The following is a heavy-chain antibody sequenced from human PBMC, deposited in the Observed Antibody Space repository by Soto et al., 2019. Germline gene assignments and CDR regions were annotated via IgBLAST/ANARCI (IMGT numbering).Heavy chain of an antibody. V-gene: IGHV4-39*01. Sequence: SETLSLTCTVSAGSISSGTYSWGWIRQPPGKGLEWIGNSYFTGNTHYNPSLNSRVTMSVDTSKSQFSLSLTSVTAVDSAVYFCARHRSGYSSNWLDYWGQGTLVTVSS. J-gene: IGHJ4*02. CDR1: AGSISSGTYS. D-gene: IGHD6-13*01. CDR2: SYFTGNT. CDR3: ARHRSGYSSNWLDY.